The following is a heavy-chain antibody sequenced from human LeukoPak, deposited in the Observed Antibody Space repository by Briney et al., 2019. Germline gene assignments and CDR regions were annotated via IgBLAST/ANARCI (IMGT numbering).Heavy chain of an antibody. V-gene: IGHV3-20*04. CDR3: ARSSDPTGYYDLYCEY. D-gene: IGHD3-9*01. J-gene: IGHJ4*02. CDR2: ISGNGGRT. Sequence: GGCVSLSRASSGFTHHNYGMTWVSQLPTKGREGVSGISGNGGRTAYADSVKGRFTISRDNAKSSLSLQMRSLRVEDTAFYYCARSSDPTGYYDLYCEYWGQGILVAVSS. CDR1: GFTHHNYG.